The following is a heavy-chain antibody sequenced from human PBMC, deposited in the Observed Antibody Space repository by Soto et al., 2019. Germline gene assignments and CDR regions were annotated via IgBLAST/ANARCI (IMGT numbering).Heavy chain of an antibody. CDR2: ISAHNGNT. V-gene: IGHV1-18*01. Sequence: QVHLVQSGAEVKKPGASVKVSCKASGYTLTSYGITWVRQAPGQGLEWMGWISAHNGNTDYAQKLQGRVIVTRDTSTSTAYMELRSRRSDATAVYYCARWRYGDYWGQGALVTVSS. D-gene: IGHD1-1*01. CDR3: ARWRYGDY. CDR1: GYTLTSYG. J-gene: IGHJ4*02.